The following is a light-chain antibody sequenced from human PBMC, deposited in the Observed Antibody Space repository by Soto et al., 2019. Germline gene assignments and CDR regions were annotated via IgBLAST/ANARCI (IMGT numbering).Light chain of an antibody. J-gene: IGKJ5*01. CDR1: QSVSSN. CDR2: GAS. Sequence: EIVMTQSPATLSVSPVERATLSCRSSQSVSSNLAWYQQKPGQAPRLLIYGASTRATGIPARFSGSGSGTEFTLTISSLQSEDFAVYYCQQYNNWLPITCGQGTRLEIK. CDR3: QQYNNWLPIT. V-gene: IGKV3-15*01.